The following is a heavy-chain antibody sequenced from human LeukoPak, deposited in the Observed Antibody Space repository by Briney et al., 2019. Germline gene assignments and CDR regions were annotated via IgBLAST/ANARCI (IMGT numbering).Heavy chain of an antibody. V-gene: IGHV3-73*01. D-gene: IGHD1-26*01. Sequence: GGSLRLSYAASGFTFSGSAMQWVRQASGKGLEWVGRIRSKDNNYATAYAASVKGRFTISRDDSKKTAYLQMNSLTTEDTAVYYCSRWVERDSGYCDYWGQGILVTVSS. J-gene: IGHJ4*02. CDR1: GFTFSGSA. CDR2: IRSKDNNYAT. CDR3: SRWVERDSGYCDY.